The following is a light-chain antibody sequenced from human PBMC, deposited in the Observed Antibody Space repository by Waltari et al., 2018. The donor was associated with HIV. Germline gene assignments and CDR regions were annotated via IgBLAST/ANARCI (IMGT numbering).Light chain of an antibody. CDR1: SSKIGSNY. J-gene: IGLJ1*01. V-gene: IGLV1-47*01. Sequence: QSVLTQPPSASGTPGQRVTISRSGRSSKIGSNYVNWYQQLPGTTPKLLIYRNNQVPSGVPDRFSGSKSGTSAALAISGLRCDDEADYYCAAWDDSLSGLYVFGTGTKVTVL. CDR2: RNN. CDR3: AAWDDSLSGLYV.